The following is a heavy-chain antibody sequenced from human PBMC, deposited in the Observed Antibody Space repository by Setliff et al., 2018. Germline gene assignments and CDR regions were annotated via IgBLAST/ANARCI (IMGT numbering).Heavy chain of an antibody. V-gene: IGHV7-4-1*02. Sequence: GASVKVSCKASGYTLTTYFMNWVRQAPRQGLEWMGYINTRTGNPMYAQGFTGRFVFSLDPSVSTAYLQISSLKAGDTALYYCATGSLVAAGTGHWGQGTLVTVSS. J-gene: IGHJ4*02. CDR3: ATGSLVAAGTGH. CDR2: INTRTGNP. CDR1: GYTLTTYF. D-gene: IGHD6-13*01.